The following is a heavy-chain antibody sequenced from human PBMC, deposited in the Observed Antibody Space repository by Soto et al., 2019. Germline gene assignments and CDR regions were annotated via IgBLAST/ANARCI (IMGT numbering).Heavy chain of an antibody. CDR2: ISGSGGST. J-gene: IGHJ4*02. V-gene: IGHV3-23*01. D-gene: IGHD6-13*01. CDR1: GFTFSSYA. Sequence: EVQLLESGGGLVQPEGSQRLSCAASGFTFSSYAMSWVRQAPGKGLEWVSAISGSGGSTYYADSVKGRFTISRDNSKNTMYMQMNSLRAEDTAVYYCAKDRRAAAKRLDYWGQGTLVTVSS. CDR3: AKDRRAAAKRLDY.